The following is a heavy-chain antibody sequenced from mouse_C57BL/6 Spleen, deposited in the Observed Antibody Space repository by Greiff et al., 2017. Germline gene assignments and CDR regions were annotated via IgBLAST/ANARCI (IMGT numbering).Heavy chain of an antibody. CDR2: ISSGSSTI. D-gene: IGHD2-14*01. CDR3: ARAVRSAMDY. CDR1: GFTFSDSG. V-gene: IGHV5-17*01. J-gene: IGHJ4*01. Sequence: EVMLVESGGGLVKPGGSLKLSCAASGFTFSDSGMHWVRQAPEKGLEWVAYISSGSSTIYYADPVKGRFTISRDNAKNPLFLQMTSLRSKDTAMYYCARAVRSAMDYWGQGTSVTVSS.